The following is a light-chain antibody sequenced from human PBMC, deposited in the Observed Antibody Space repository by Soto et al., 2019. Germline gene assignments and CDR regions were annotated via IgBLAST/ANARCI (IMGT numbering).Light chain of an antibody. V-gene: IGLV2-14*01. J-gene: IGLJ7*01. CDR2: EVS. CDR3: SSYTSSATLV. CDR1: SSDVGGYKY. Sequence: QSALTQPASVSGSPGQSITISCTGTSSDVGGYKYVSWYQQHPGKAPKLIIHEVSSRPSGVSSRFSGSKSDNTASLTISGLQAEDEADYYCSSYTSSATLVFGVGTQLTVL.